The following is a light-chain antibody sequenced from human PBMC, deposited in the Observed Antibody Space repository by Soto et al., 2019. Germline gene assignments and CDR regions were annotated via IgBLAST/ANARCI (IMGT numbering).Light chain of an antibody. J-gene: IGKJ1*01. V-gene: IGKV3-11*01. CDR1: QSVRSS. CDR2: DAS. CDR3: QHYNNWPPWA. Sequence: ELVLTQSPATLSLSPGERATLSCRSTQSVRSSLAWYQQQPGQAPRLLIYDASNRATGIPARFSGSGSGTEFTLTISTLQSEDLAIYYCQHYNNWPPWAFGQGTKVDIK.